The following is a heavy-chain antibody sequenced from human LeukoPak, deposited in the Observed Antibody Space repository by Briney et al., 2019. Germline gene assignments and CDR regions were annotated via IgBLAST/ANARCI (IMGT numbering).Heavy chain of an antibody. Sequence: GGSLRLSCAASGFTVSSNYMSWVRQAPGKGLEWVSVIYSGGSTYYADSVKGRFTISRDNSKNTLYLQMNSLRAEDTAVYHCARELYYYDSSGYYDYWGQGTLVTVSS. CDR2: IYSGGST. V-gene: IGHV3-53*01. CDR1: GFTVSSNY. D-gene: IGHD3-22*01. CDR3: ARELYYYDSSGYYDY. J-gene: IGHJ4*02.